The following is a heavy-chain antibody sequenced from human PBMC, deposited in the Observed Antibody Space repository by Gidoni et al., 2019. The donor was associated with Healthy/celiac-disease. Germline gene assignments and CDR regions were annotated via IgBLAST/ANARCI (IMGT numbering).Heavy chain of an antibody. J-gene: IGHJ4*02. V-gene: IGHV5-10-1*03. CDR1: GYSVPSYW. CDR3: ALLISGSYPDFDY. Sequence: EVQLVQSGEEAKKPGESLRIPWKGSGYSVPSYWISWVRQMPGKGLEWMGRIDPSASYTNYSPSFHGHVTISADKSISTAYLQWSSLKASDTAMYYCALLISGSYPDFDYWGQGTLVTVSS. D-gene: IGHD1-26*01. CDR2: IDPSASYT.